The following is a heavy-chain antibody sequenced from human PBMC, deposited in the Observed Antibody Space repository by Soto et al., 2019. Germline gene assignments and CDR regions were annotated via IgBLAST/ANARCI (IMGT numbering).Heavy chain of an antibody. CDR1: GGAIIGSAYY. CDR3: ARDRNWKGYYGMDV. Sequence: SETLSLTCSVSGGAIIGSAYYWGWIRQPPGKGLEYIGSIYFDGSTYYNPSLKSRVTISVDTSKNQFSLKLSSVTAADTAVYYCARDRNWKGYYGMDVWGQGTTVTVS. J-gene: IGHJ6*02. D-gene: IGHD1-1*01. V-gene: IGHV4-39*07. CDR2: IYFDGST.